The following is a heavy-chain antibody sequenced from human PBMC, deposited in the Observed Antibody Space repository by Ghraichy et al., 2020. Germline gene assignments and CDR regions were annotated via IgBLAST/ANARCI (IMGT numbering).Heavy chain of an antibody. J-gene: IGHJ4*02. Sequence: LSLTCAASGFTYNTHAMHWVRQAPGKGLEWVAFIWYDGSEKKYADTVEGRFTISRDNSKNMVFLEMNSLRAEDTGVYYCARDPPNSGWALDYWGQGTVVTVAS. V-gene: IGHV3-33*01. CDR1: GFTYNTHA. CDR2: IWYDGSEK. D-gene: IGHD1-26*01. CDR3: ARDPPNSGWALDY.